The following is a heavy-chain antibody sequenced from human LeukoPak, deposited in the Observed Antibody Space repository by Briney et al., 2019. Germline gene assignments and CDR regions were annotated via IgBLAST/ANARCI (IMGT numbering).Heavy chain of an antibody. CDR1: GYTFTSYD. V-gene: IGHV1-8*01. CDR3: ARGAAPYYYYYMDV. CDR2: MNPYSGNT. D-gene: IGHD2-15*01. Sequence: GASVQVSCKASGYTFTSYDINWVRQATGQGLEWMGWMNPYSGNTGYAQKFQGRVTMTRNTSISTAYMELSRLRSEDTAVYYCARGAAPYYYYYMDVWGKGTTVTVSS. J-gene: IGHJ6*03.